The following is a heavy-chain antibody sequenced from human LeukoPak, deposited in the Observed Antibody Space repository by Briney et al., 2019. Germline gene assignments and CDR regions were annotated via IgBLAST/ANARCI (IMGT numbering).Heavy chain of an antibody. D-gene: IGHD2-15*01. CDR1: GFPFSSHA. V-gene: IGHV3-23*01. Sequence: PGGSLRLSCAASGFPFSSHAMSWVRQPPGKGLEWVAAISNGKTYYADSVRGRFTISRDDSKNTVYLHMNSLRDEDTALYYCVREAGYCAPGCLKSNWFDPWGQGTLVTVSS. CDR2: ISNGKT. J-gene: IGHJ5*02. CDR3: VREAGYCAPGCLKSNWFDP.